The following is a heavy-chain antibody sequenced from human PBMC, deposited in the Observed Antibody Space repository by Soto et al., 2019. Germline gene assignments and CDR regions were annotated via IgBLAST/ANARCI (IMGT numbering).Heavy chain of an antibody. V-gene: IGHV4-31*03. Sequence: SETLSLTCTVSRGGLNSGAYYWNLIRQRPGKGLEWIGYIYHTGNTYHNPTLKSRLTISVDTSKNQFSLSLNSVTSADKAVYYCPSSYPGYLGHCDPGTLGTVS. J-gene: IGHJ4*02. CDR3: PSSYPGYLGH. D-gene: IGHD3-9*01. CDR2: IYHTGNT. CDR1: RGGLNSGAYY.